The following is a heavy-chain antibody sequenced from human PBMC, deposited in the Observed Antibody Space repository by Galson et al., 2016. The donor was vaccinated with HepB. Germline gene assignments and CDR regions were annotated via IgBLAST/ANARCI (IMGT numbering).Heavy chain of an antibody. D-gene: IGHD3/OR15-3a*01. CDR2: INNDGVEK. CDR3: ARGRTGYSECAT. J-gene: IGHJ1*01. CDR1: GYTFRNYW. V-gene: IGHV3-7*01. Sequence: SLRLSCATSGYTFRNYWISWVRQAPGKGLEWVANINNDGVEKNYAGSVKGRFTISRDNSKNSLYLQMDSLRVEDTGFYYCARGRTGYSECATWGQGAVATVSS.